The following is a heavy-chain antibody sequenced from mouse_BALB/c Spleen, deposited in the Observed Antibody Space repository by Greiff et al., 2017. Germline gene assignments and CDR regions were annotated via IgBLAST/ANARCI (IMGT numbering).Heavy chain of an antibody. V-gene: IGHV3-5*02. CDR3: AREGYGNYDYYAMDY. CDR2: IYYSGTI. J-gene: IGHJ4*01. D-gene: IGHD2-10*02. Sequence: EVQLQQSGPGLVKPSQTVSLTCTVTGISITTGNYRWSWIRQFPGNKLEWIGYIYYSGTITYNPSLTSRTTITRDTSKNQFFLEMNSLTAEDTATYYCAREGYGNYDYYAMDYWGQGTSVTVSS. CDR1: GISITTGNYR.